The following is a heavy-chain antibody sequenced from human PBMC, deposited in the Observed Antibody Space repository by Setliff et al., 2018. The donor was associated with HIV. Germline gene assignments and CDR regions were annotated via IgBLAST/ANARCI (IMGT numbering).Heavy chain of an antibody. D-gene: IGHD2-21*02. CDR3: ASIDCGGDCYSYYYYGMDV. Sequence: RASVKVSCKASGGTFSSYVINWVRQAPGQGLEWLGWIIPGNGNTKYSQKFQGRVTITRDTSASTASMELSSLRSEDTAVYYCASIDCGGDCYSYYYYGMDVWGQGTTVTVSS. CDR1: GGTFSSYV. V-gene: IGHV1-3*01. J-gene: IGHJ6*02. CDR2: IIPGNGNT.